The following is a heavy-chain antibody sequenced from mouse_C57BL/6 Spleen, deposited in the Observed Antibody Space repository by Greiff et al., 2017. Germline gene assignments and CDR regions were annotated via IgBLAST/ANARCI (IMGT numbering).Heavy chain of an antibody. CDR2: ISSGCSYT. Sequence: EVKVEESGGDLVKPGGSLKLSCAASGFTFSSYGMSWVRPTPDKRLEWVATISSGCSYTSYPDSVKGRFTISRDNAKNTLYLQMSSLKSEDTAMYYCARREGITTAGFAYWGQGTLVTVSA. V-gene: IGHV5-6*02. J-gene: IGHJ3*01. CDR1: GFTFSSYG. D-gene: IGHD1-2*01. CDR3: ARREGITTAGFAY.